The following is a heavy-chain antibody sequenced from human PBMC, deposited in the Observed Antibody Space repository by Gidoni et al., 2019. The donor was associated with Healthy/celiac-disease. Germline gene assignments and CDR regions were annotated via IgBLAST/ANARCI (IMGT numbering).Heavy chain of an antibody. CDR1: GGSFSGYY. CDR2: SNHSGST. D-gene: IGHD6-19*01. V-gene: IGHV4-34*01. CDR3: ARGSVAVADSYYFDY. Sequence: QVQLQQWGAGLLKPSETLSLTCAVYGGSFSGYYWSWIRQPPGKGLEWIGESNHSGSTNYNPSLKSRVTISVDTSKNQFSLKLSSVTAADTAVYYCARGSVAVADSYYFDYWGQGTLVTVSS. J-gene: IGHJ4*02.